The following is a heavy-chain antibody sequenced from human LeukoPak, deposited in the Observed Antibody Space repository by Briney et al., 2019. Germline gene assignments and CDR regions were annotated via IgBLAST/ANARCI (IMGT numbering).Heavy chain of an antibody. CDR2: IKHDGTEK. CDR3: ARDRLRSTRAFDL. CDR1: GFAFSFFA. J-gene: IGHJ3*01. Sequence: GGSLRLSCEASGFAFSFFAMSWLRQAPGKGLEWVANIKHDGTEKYYVDSVKGRFTISRDNARNSLSLQMNGLRVEDTAVYYCARDRLRSTRAFDLWGQGTMVTVSS. D-gene: IGHD5-24*01. V-gene: IGHV3-7*04.